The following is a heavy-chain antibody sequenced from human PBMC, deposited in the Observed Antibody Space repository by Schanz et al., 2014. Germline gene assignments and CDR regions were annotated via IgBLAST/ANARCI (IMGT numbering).Heavy chain of an antibody. CDR3: ARGRGFYDS. Sequence: QVQLVQSGAEVKKPGASVKVSCKASGYTFTSYGISWVRQAPGQGLEWMGWISPYNGNTNYAQKFQGRVTITADRSTSTAYMELSSLTSEDTAVHYCARGRGFYDSGGQGTLVTVSS. CDR1: GYTFTSYG. D-gene: IGHD3-10*01. V-gene: IGHV1-18*01. J-gene: IGHJ4*02. CDR2: ISPYNGNT.